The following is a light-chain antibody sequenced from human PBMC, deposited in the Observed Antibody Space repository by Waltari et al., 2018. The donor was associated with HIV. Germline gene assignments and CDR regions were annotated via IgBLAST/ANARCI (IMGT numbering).Light chain of an antibody. CDR1: QTINTY. CDR3: QQSFSPPRT. Sequence: IKMPKSPSPLPAFVGARVTITCRASQTINTYVNWYQQKPGKAPTLLIYSATSFHRGVPSRFTGSGSGTEFTLTISNLQPEDSATYFCQQSFSPPRTFGGGTKVEI. V-gene: IGKV1-39*01. CDR2: SAT. J-gene: IGKJ4*01.